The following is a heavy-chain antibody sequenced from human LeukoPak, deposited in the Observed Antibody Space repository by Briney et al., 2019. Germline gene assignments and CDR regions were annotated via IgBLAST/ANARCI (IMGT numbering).Heavy chain of an antibody. CDR2: INTDGSTI. CDR1: GFSFSYYE. Sequence: PGGSLRLSCAASGFSFSYYEMNWVRQAPGKGLEWVSYINTDGSTIYEADSVKGRSTISRDNAKSSMWLQMNSLRAEDTAVYYCARDDGIVVVTFDYWGQGTLVTVSS. CDR3: ARDDGIVVVTFDY. D-gene: IGHD3-22*01. V-gene: IGHV3-48*03. J-gene: IGHJ4*02.